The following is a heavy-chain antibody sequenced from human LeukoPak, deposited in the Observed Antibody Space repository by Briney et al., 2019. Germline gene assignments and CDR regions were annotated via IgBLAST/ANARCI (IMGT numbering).Heavy chain of an antibody. CDR3: TTPGGSYYGLDYFDY. CDR2: IKSKTDGATT. V-gene: IGHV3-15*01. J-gene: IGHJ4*02. D-gene: IGHD1-26*01. CDR1: GFTFSNAW. Sequence: GGSLRLSCAASGFTFSNAWMSWVRQAPGQGLEWVGRIKSKTDGATTDYAAPVKGRFTISRENTKNTLYLQMNILKTEHTTVYYGTTPGGSYYGLDYFDYWGQGTLVTVSS.